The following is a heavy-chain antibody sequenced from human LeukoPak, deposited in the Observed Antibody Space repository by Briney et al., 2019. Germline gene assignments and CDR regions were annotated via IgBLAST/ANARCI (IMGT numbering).Heavy chain of an antibody. D-gene: IGHD6-6*01. Sequence: GGSLSLSCAASGFTFSGHWMSWVRQAPAKGLEWVAHMNGDGSQIYYMDFVKGRFTISRDNAKNSLYLQMNSLRAEDTAVYYCARGIAARHFDYWGQGTLVTVSS. CDR2: MNGDGSQI. CDR1: GFTFSGHW. CDR3: ARGIAARHFDY. V-gene: IGHV3-7*01. J-gene: IGHJ4*02.